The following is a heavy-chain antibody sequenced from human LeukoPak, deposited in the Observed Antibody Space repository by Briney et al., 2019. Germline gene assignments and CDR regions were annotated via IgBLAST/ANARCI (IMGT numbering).Heavy chain of an antibody. V-gene: IGHV4-30-4*08. CDR2: IYYSGST. Sequence: SETLSLTCTVSGDSISSGSYYWGWIRQPPGKGLEWIGYIYYSGSTYYNPSLKSRVTISVDTSKNQFSLKLSSVTAADTAVYYCARVGSVTTLRYYFDYWGQGTLVTVSS. CDR1: GDSISSGSYY. CDR3: ARVGSVTTLRYYFDY. D-gene: IGHD4-17*01. J-gene: IGHJ4*02.